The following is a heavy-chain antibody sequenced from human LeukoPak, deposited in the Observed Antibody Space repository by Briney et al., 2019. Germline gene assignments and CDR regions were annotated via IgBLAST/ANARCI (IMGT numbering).Heavy chain of an antibody. CDR1: GGSISSYY. D-gene: IGHD3-9*01. CDR2: IYSSGST. CDR3: ARVRDYDIWTGYYEHALDI. V-gene: IGHV4-4*07. Sequence: SETLSLTCTVSGGSISSYYWSWIRQPAGKGLEWIGRIYSSGSTNYNPSLKSRVTMSVDTSKNQFSLKLSSVTAADTAVYYCARVRDYDIWTGYYEHALDIWGQRTMVTVSS. J-gene: IGHJ3*02.